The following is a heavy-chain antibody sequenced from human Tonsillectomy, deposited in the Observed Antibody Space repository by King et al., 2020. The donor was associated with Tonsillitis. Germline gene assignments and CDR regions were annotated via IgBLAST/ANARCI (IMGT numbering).Heavy chain of an antibody. CDR1: GFTFSSYG. V-gene: IGHV3-33*08. CDR2: VWYDGNNK. J-gene: IGHJ4*02. Sequence: VQLVESGGGVVQPGRSLRLSCAASGFTFSSYGMHWVRQAPGKGLEWVAVVWYDGNNKYYADSVKGRFTISRDNFKNTLYLQMNSLRAEDTAVYYCARALGSSGYSFDGWGQGTLAT. CDR3: ARALGSSGYSFDG. D-gene: IGHD3-22*01.